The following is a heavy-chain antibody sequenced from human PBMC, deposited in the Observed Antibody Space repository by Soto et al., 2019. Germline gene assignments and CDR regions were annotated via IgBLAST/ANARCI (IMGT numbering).Heavy chain of an antibody. Sequence: QAPGKGLEWVALVSTDGSKTYYAESVQGRFTVSRDNSRNTVYLQMDGLRAEDTAVYFCAKDGWCTSTKCFAVYFDYWGQGALVTVTS. D-gene: IGHD2-2*01. J-gene: IGHJ4*02. CDR2: VSTDGSKT. V-gene: IGHV3-30*18. CDR3: AKDGWCTSTKCFAVYFDY.